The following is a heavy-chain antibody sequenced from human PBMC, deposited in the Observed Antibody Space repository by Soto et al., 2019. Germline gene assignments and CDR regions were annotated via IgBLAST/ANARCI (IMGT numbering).Heavy chain of an antibody. D-gene: IGHD2-2*01. J-gene: IGHJ5*02. CDR2: ISGSGGST. CDR1: GFTFGDYA. CDR3: AKVPGGVVPAAAVFSDP. V-gene: IGHV3-23*01. Sequence: GGSLRLSCTASGFTFGDYAMSWFRQAPGKGLEWVSAISGSGGSTYYADSVKGRFTISRDNSKNTLYLQMNSLRAEDTAVYYCAKVPGGVVPAAAVFSDPWGQGTLVTVSS.